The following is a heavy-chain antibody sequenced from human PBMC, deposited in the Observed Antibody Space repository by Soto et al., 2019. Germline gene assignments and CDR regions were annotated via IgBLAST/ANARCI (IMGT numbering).Heavy chain of an antibody. Sequence: QITLKESGPTLVKPTQTLTLTCTFSGFSLSTSGVGVGWIRQPPGKALEWLALIYWDDDKRYSPSLKSRLTIARNPSKNQVVLTMANKDPVDTATYYCAHRLVRFGKGWFDPWGQGTLVTVSA. D-gene: IGHD3-3*01. CDR2: IYWDDDK. V-gene: IGHV2-5*02. J-gene: IGHJ5*02. CDR1: GFSLSTSGVG. CDR3: AHRLVRFGKGWFDP.